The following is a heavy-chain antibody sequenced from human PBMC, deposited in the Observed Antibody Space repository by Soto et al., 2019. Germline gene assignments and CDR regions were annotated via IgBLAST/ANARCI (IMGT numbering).Heavy chain of an antibody. D-gene: IGHD4-17*01. J-gene: IGHJ2*01. CDR1: GGSISSSNW. V-gene: IGHV4-4*02. CDR3: ARVYGDLVIARYFDL. Sequence: QVQLQESGPGLVKPSGTLSLTCAVSGGSISSSNWWSWVRQPPGKGLEWIGEIYHSGSTNYNPSLKSRVTISVDKSKNQVSLKLSSVTAADTAVYYCARVYGDLVIARYFDLWGRGTLVTVSS. CDR2: IYHSGST.